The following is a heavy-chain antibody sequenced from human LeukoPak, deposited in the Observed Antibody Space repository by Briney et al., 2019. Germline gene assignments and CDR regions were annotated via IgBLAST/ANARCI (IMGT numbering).Heavy chain of an antibody. J-gene: IGHJ5*02. CDR2: IIPIFGTA. CDR1: GGTFSSYA. V-gene: IGHV1-69*05. CDR3: ARDNYAGANWFDP. Sequence: SVKVSCKASGGTFSSYAISWVRQAPGQGLEWMGGIIPIFGTANYAQKFQGRVTITTDESTSTAYMELSSLRSEDTAVYYCARDNYAGANWFDPWGQGTPVTVSS. D-gene: IGHD1-7*01.